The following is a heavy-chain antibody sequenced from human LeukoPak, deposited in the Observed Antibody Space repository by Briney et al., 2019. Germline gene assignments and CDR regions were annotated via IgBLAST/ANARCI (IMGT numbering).Heavy chain of an antibody. V-gene: IGHV1-69*02. Sequence: VASVKVSCKASGGTFSSYTISWVRQAPGQGLEWMGRIIPIPGIANYAQKFQGRVTITADKSTSTAYMELSSLRSEDTAVYYCAVSSNGWYEGLDAFDIWGQGTMVTVSS. CDR3: AVSSNGWYEGLDAFDI. CDR1: GGTFSSYT. CDR2: IIPIPGIA. D-gene: IGHD6-19*01. J-gene: IGHJ3*02.